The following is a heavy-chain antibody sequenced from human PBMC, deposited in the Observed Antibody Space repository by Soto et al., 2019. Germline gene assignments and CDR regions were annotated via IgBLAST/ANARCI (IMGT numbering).Heavy chain of an antibody. D-gene: IGHD1-7*01. V-gene: IGHV3-33*01. CDR1: GGIFHGYG. Sequence: QEQLVESGGGVVQPGTSLRLSCAVPGGIFHGYGMHWVRQAPGKGLEWVAIIRFDGSNEEYADSVKGRFTISRDNSKNSLYLQMDTLGAEDTAVYYGARDGIGGTVFRGYLDYWGRGTVVTGSS. CDR2: IRFDGSNE. J-gene: IGHJ4*02. CDR3: ARDGIGGTVFRGYLDY.